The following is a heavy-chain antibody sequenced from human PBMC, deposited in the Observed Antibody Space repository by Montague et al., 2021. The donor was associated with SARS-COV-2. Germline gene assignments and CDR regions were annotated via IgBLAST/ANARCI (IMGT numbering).Heavy chain of an antibody. CDR1: GGSISSRTHY. J-gene: IGHJ2*01. CDR3: ARHGPNDYYHSRYFDL. CDR2: IFYDGST. Sequence: SETLSLTCIVSGGSISSRTHYWGWIRQPPGKGLEWIGSIFYDGSTYYNPSLKSRVTISVDTSKNQFSLNLSSVTAADTAVYYCARHGPNDYYHSRYFDLWGRGTLVTVSS. V-gene: IGHV4-39*01. D-gene: IGHD3-10*01.